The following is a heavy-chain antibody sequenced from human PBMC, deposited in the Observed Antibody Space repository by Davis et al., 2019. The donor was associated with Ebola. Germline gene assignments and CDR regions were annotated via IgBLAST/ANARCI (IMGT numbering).Heavy chain of an antibody. CDR2: IRNDGSNE. V-gene: IGHV3-30*02. CDR3: AGSNDVDLWEY. CDR1: AVIPSTNG. D-gene: IGHD3/OR15-3a*01. J-gene: IGHJ4*02. Sequence: GRSLRLSCLPSAVIPSTNGMHWVRQAPGKGLEWVTFIRNDGSNEFYADSVKGRFTMSRDNPKNTLYLQMNSLREEDTAVYYCAGSNDVDLWEYWGRGALVIVSS.